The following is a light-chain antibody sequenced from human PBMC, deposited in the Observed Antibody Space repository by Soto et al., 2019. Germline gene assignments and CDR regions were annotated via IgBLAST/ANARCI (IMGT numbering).Light chain of an antibody. CDR1: QSVSSPY. CDR3: QRYDISPFP. V-gene: IGKV3-20*01. Sequence: EIVLTQSPGTLSLSPGERATLSCRASQSVSSPYLAWYQQKPGQAPRLLIYGASNRATGIPDRFSGSGSGTDFTLTISRLEPEDFAVYYCQRYDISPFPFGQGTKLEIK. J-gene: IGKJ2*01. CDR2: GAS.